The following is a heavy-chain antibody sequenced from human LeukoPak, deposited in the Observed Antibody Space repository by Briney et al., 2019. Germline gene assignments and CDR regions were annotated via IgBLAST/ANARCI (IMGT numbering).Heavy chain of an antibody. Sequence: ASVKVSCKASGYTFTSYAMHWVRQAPGQRLEWMGWINAGNGNTKYSQEFQGRVTITADESTSTAYMELSSLRSEDTAVYYCARLSRPPPHYYFDYWGQGTLVTVSS. CDR3: ARLSRPPPHYYFDY. D-gene: IGHD5/OR15-5a*01. V-gene: IGHV1-3*03. CDR1: GYTFTSYA. J-gene: IGHJ4*02. CDR2: INAGNGNT.